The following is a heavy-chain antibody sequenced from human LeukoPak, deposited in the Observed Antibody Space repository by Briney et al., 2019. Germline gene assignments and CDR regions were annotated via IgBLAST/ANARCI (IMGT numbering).Heavy chain of an antibody. J-gene: IGHJ4*02. V-gene: IGHV4-59*01. CDR1: GGSISSYY. D-gene: IGHD3-10*01. Sequence: PSETLSLTCTVSGGSISSYYWSWIRQPPGKGLEWIGYIYYSGSTNYNPSLKSRVTTSVDTSKNQFSLKLSSVTAADTAVYYCARDGSGSYDYWGQGTLVTVSS. CDR3: ARDGSGSYDY. CDR2: IYYSGST.